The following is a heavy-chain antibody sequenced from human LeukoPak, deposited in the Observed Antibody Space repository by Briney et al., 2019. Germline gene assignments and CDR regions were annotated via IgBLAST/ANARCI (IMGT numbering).Heavy chain of an antibody. Sequence: QSGGSLRLSCAASGFTFSSYEMHWVRQAPGKGLEWVSGITGSGGSTYHADSVKGRFTISRDNSKNTLYLQMNSLRAEDTAVYYCARSLRVRGVPDYMDVWGKGTTVIISS. CDR2: ITGSGGST. CDR3: ARSLRVRGVPDYMDV. J-gene: IGHJ6*03. D-gene: IGHD3-10*01. CDR1: GFTFSSYE. V-gene: IGHV3-23*01.